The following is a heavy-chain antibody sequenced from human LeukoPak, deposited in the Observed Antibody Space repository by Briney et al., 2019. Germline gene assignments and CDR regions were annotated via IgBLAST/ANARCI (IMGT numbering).Heavy chain of an antibody. D-gene: IGHD2-15*01. Sequence: GGSLRLSCAASGFTFSSYAMSWVRQAPGKDLVWVSRIDGDASRTNYADSVKGRFTISRDNVKNMVYLQMSSLTVEDTAVYYCARYCNGDTCDGALDLWGQGTLVTVSS. CDR3: ARYCNGDTCDGALDL. J-gene: IGHJ3*01. CDR2: IDGDASRT. V-gene: IGHV3-74*01. CDR1: GFTFSSYA.